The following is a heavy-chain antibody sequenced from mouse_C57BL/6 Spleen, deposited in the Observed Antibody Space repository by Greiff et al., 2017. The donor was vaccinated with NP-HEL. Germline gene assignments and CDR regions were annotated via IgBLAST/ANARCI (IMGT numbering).Heavy chain of an antibody. J-gene: IGHJ4*01. D-gene: IGHD3-2*02. CDR2: INPSSGYT. CDR1: GYTFTSYT. CDR3: ASSTAQAIYYDLDY. V-gene: IGHV1-4*01. Sequence: QVQLQQSGAELARPGASVKMSCKASGYTFTSYTMHWVKQRPGQGLEWIGYINPSSGYTKYNQKFKDKATLTADKSSSTAYMQLSSLTSEDSAVYYCASSTAQAIYYDLDYWGPGTSVTVSS.